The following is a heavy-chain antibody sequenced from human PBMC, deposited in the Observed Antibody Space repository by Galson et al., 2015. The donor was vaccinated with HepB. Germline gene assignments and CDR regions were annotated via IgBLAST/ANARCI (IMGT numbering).Heavy chain of an antibody. J-gene: IGHJ4*02. D-gene: IGHD1-26*01. Sequence: SLRLSCAASGFTVSSNYMHWVRQATGKGLEWVSAIDTAGDPYYADSVKGRFTISRDNSKNTLSLQMNSLRVDDTAVYYCARDGNGPFGYWGQGTLVTVSS. V-gene: IGHV3-53*01. CDR2: IDTAGDP. CDR3: ARDGNGPFGY. CDR1: GFTVSSNY.